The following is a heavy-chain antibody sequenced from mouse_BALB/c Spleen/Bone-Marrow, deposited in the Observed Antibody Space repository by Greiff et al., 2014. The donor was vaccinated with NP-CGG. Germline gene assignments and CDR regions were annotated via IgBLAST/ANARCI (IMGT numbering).Heavy chain of an antibody. J-gene: IGHJ3*01. V-gene: IGHV1S29*02. Sequence: VQLQQSGPELVKPGASVKISCKASGYTFTDYNMPWVKQSHGKSLEWIGYIYPYNGGTVYKQKFKSKATLTVDNSSSTANMELRSLTSEDSAVYYCARGGAYGYYLGLAYWGQGTLVTVSA. CDR3: ARGGAYGYYLGLAY. CDR1: GYTFTDYN. D-gene: IGHD2-3*01. CDR2: IYPYNGGT.